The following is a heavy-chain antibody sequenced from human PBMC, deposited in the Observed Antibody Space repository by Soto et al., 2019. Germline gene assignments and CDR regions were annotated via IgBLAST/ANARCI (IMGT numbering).Heavy chain of an antibody. Sequence: EVQLVESGGGLVQPGGSLRLSCAASGFTFSSYWMHWVRQAPGKGLVWVSRINSDGSDVTYADSVKGRFTISRDNAKNTLDLQMNSLRAEDTAVYYCATPPFAGQGNTFNYGGQGTLVTVSS. CDR3: ATPPFAGQGNTFNY. CDR1: GFTFSSYW. J-gene: IGHJ4*02. CDR2: INSDGSDV. D-gene: IGHD3-3*01. V-gene: IGHV3-74*01.